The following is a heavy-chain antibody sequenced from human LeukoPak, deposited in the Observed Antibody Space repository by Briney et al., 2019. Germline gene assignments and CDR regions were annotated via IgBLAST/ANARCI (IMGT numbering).Heavy chain of an antibody. J-gene: IGHJ6*02. CDR1: GGSFSGYY. D-gene: IGHD6-19*01. CDR2: INHSGST. Sequence: SETLSLTCAVYGGSFSGYYWSWIRQPPGKGLEWIGEINHSGSTNYNPSLKSRVTISVDTSKNQFSLKLSSVTAADTAVYYCARGDDSSGWYGYYYYGMDVWGQGTTVTVSS. CDR3: ARGDDSSGWYGYYYYGMDV. V-gene: IGHV4-34*01.